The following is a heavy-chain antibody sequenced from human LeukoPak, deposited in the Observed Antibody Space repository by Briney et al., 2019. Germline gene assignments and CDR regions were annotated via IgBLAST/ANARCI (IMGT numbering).Heavy chain of an antibody. D-gene: IGHD2-2*02. CDR3: ARDTNIPESETFHY. Sequence: GASVKVSCKASGYTFTDFYIHWVRQAPGQGPEWMGWTNPNIGSTNSAQKFQGRVTMTRDTSISTAYMELSGPRSDDTAVYYCARDTNIPESETFHYWGQGTLVTVSS. J-gene: IGHJ4*02. V-gene: IGHV1-2*02. CDR1: GYTFTDFY. CDR2: TNPNIGST.